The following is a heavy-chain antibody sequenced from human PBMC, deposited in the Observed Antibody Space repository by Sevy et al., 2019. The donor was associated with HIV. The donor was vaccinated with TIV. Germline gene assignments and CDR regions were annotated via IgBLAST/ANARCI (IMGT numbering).Heavy chain of an antibody. CDR2: ISSSGSTI. Sequence: GGSLRLSCAASGFTFSSYEMNWVRQAPGKGLEWVSYISSSGSTIYYADSVKGRFTISRDNAKNSLYLQMNSLRADDTAVYYCAKALNPALESMIEVIFRSLKGFDVWGQGTMVTVSS. J-gene: IGHJ3*01. V-gene: IGHV3-48*03. D-gene: IGHD3-22*01. CDR3: AKALNPALESMIEVIFRSLKGFDV. CDR1: GFTFSSYE.